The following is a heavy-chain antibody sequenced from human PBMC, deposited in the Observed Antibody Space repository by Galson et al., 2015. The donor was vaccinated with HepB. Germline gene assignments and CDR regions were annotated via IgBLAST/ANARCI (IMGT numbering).Heavy chain of an antibody. CDR2: INPNNGGT. D-gene: IGHD2-21*01. CDR3: ARGGRDFENDY. Sequence: SVKVSCKASGYTFTGYYMHWVRQAPGQGLEWMGRINPNNGGTNYAQIFQGRVTMTRDTSISTAYLELSRLRSDDTAVYYCARGGRDFENDYWGQGTLVTVSS. CDR1: GYTFTGYY. J-gene: IGHJ4*02. V-gene: IGHV1-2*06.